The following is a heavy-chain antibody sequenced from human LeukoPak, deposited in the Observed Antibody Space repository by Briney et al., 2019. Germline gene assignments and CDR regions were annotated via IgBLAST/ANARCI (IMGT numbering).Heavy chain of an antibody. CDR2: IGTAGDT. Sequence: GGSLRLSCAASGFTFSSYDMHWVRQATGKGLEWVSAIGTAGDTYYPGSVKGRFTISRENAKNSLYLQMNSLRAGDTAVYYCARVGQQLAFDYWGQGTLVTVSS. CDR3: ARVGQQLAFDY. D-gene: IGHD6-13*01. V-gene: IGHV3-13*01. CDR1: GFTFSSYD. J-gene: IGHJ4*02.